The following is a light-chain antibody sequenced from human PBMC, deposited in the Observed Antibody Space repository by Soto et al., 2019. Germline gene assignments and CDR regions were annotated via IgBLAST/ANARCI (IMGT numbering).Light chain of an antibody. CDR3: GTLDSSLSAGV. V-gene: IGLV1-51*01. CDR1: SSNIESHY. Sequence: QSVLTQPPSVSAAPGQKVTISCSGSSSNIESHYVSWYQQLPGTAPKLLIYDNNKRPSGIPDRFSGSKSGTSATLGITGLQTGDEADFYCGTLDSSLSAGVFGGGTKLTAL. J-gene: IGLJ3*02. CDR2: DNN.